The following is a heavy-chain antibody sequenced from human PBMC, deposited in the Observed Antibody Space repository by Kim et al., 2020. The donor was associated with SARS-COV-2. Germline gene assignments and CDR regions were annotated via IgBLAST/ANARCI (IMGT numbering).Heavy chain of an antibody. Sequence: SVKVSCKASGGTFSSYAISWVRQAPGQGLEWMGGIIPIFGTANYAQKFQGRVTITADESTSTAYMELSSLRSEDTAVYYCARGSTWYYYDSSGYSREYFQHWGQGTLVTVSS. J-gene: IGHJ1*01. CDR2: IIPIFGTA. CDR1: GGTFSSYA. V-gene: IGHV1-69*13. CDR3: ARGSTWYYYDSSGYSREYFQH. D-gene: IGHD3-22*01.